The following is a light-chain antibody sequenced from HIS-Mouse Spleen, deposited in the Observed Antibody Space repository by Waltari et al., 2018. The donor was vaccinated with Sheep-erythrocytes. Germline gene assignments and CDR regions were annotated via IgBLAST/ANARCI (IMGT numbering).Light chain of an antibody. CDR3: CSYAGSYNHV. V-gene: IGLV2-11*01. CDR1: SSDVGGYNY. Sequence: QSDLTQPRSVSGSPGQSVTISCTGTSSDVGGYNYVSWYQQHPGKAPKLMIYDVSKRPSGVHDRFSGSKSGNTASLTISGLQAEDEADYYCCSYAGSYNHVFATGTKVTVL. CDR2: DVS. J-gene: IGLJ1*01.